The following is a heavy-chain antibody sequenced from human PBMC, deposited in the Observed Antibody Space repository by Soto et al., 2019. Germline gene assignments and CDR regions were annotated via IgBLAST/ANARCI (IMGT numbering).Heavy chain of an antibody. Sequence: EVQLVESGGGLVKPGGSLRLSCAASGFTFSSYSMNWVRQAPGKGLEWVSSISSSSSYIYYADSVKGRLTISRDNAKNSLYLQMNSLRAEDTAVYYCARLTSYYSSGYYCYWGQGTLVTVSS. CDR3: ARLTSYYSSGYYCY. CDR1: GFTFSSYS. J-gene: IGHJ4*02. CDR2: ISSSSSYI. V-gene: IGHV3-21*01. D-gene: IGHD3-22*01.